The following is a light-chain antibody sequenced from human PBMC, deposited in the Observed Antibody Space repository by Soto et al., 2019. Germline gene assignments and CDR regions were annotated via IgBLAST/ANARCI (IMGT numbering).Light chain of an antibody. CDR3: QQYNSDPYT. J-gene: IGKJ2*01. CDR1: QSISSW. V-gene: IGKV1-5*03. Sequence: DIQMTQSPSTLSASVGDRVTITCRASQSISSWLAWYQQKPGKAPKLLIYKASSLESGVPSRFSGSGSGTEFTRTISSLQPDDFATYYCQQYNSDPYTFGQGTKLEIK. CDR2: KAS.